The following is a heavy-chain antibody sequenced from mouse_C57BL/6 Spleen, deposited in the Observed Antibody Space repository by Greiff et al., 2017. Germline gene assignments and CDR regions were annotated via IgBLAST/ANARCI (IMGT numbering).Heavy chain of an antibody. CDR2: INPSTGGT. CDR1: GYSFTGYY. J-gene: IGHJ2*01. CDR3: ARSTVITTVVATGAY. V-gene: IGHV1-42*01. Sequence: VQLKESGPELVKPGASVKISCKASGYSFTGYYMNWVKQSPEKSLEWIGEINPSTGGTTYNQKFKAKATLTVDKSSSTAYMQLKSLTSADSAVYYLARSTVITTVVATGAYWGQGTTLTVSS. D-gene: IGHD1-1*01.